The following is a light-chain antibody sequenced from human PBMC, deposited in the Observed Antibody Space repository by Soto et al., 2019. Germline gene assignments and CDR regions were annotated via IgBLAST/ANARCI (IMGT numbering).Light chain of an antibody. J-gene: IGKJ1*01. V-gene: IGKV1-5*03. CDR2: KSS. Sequence: IQMTQSPSTLSGSGGDRVTITCRASQTISSWFAWYQQKPGKAPKLLIYKSSTLKNGVPSSFSGSGSGTEFPITISSLQPDDFATYYCQRYNSYSEAFGQGTKVDIK. CDR3: QRYNSYSEA. CDR1: QTISSW.